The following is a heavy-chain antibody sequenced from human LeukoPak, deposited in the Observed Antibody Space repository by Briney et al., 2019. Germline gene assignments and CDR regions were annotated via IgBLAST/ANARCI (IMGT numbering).Heavy chain of an antibody. Sequence: GGSLRLSCAASGFAFTSYALSWVRQAPGKRLECVSAISGSGGSTYYAASVKGRFTITRDNFKNTLYLQMNSLRAEDTAVYYCAKNNILTGYDLYYFDYWGQGTLVTVSS. V-gene: IGHV3-23*01. CDR2: ISGSGGST. D-gene: IGHD3-9*01. CDR1: GFAFTSYA. J-gene: IGHJ4*02. CDR3: AKNNILTGYDLYYFDY.